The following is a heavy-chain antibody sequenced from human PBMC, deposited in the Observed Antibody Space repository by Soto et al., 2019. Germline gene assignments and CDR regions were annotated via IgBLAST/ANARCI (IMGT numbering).Heavy chain of an antibody. CDR3: ARQRGNYFDY. CDR2: IYYTGST. V-gene: IGHV4-59*01. D-gene: IGHD3-10*01. Sequence: PSETLFLTCTVSGDSISTFYWSWIRQPPGKGLEWIGYIYYTGSTNYNPSLKSRVTMSVDTSKKQFSLKLSSVTAADTAVYYCARQRGNYFDYWGQGTLVTVSS. J-gene: IGHJ4*02. CDR1: GDSISTFY.